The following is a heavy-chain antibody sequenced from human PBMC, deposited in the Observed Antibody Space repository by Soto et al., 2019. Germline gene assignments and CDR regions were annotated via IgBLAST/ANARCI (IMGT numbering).Heavy chain of an antibody. Sequence: QVQLVQSGAEVKKPGSSVKVSCKASGGTFSSYTISWVRQAPGQGLEWIGRIIPILGIANYAQKFQGRVTITADKSTSTAYMELSSLRSEDTAVYYGARGDGYSSSWPPVTFDYWGQGTLVTVSS. CDR2: IIPILGIA. CDR3: ARGDGYSSSWPPVTFDY. V-gene: IGHV1-69*02. J-gene: IGHJ4*02. D-gene: IGHD6-13*01. CDR1: GGTFSSYT.